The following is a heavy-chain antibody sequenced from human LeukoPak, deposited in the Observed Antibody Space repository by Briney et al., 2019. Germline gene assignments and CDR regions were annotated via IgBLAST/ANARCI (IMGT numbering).Heavy chain of an antibody. D-gene: IGHD4-23*01. CDR3: AKDISYGGNSGAFDI. CDR1: GGTFSSYA. CDR2: IIPIFGTA. Sequence: GASVKVSCKASGGTFSSYAISWVRQAPGQGLEWMGGIIPIFGTANYAQKFQGRVTITADESTSTAYMELSSLRAEDTALYYCAKDISYGGNSGAFDIWGQGTMVTVSS. J-gene: IGHJ3*02. V-gene: IGHV1-69*13.